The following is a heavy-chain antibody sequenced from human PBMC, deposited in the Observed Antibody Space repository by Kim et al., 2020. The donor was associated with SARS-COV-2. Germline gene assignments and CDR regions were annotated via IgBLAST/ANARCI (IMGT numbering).Heavy chain of an antibody. CDR2: IIPIFGTA. V-gene: IGHV1-69*13. CDR1: GGTFSSYA. Sequence: SVKVSCKASGGTFSSYAISWVRQAPGQGLEWMGGIIPIFGTANYAQKFQGRVTITADESTSTAYMELSSLRSEDTAVYYCARGPSIVATIGKFDYWGQGTLVTVSS. J-gene: IGHJ4*02. D-gene: IGHD5-12*01. CDR3: ARGPSIVATIGKFDY.